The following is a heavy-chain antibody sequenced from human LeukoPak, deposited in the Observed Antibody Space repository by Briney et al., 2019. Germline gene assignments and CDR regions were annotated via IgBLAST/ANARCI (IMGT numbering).Heavy chain of an antibody. CDR3: AKDRSGYRWYFDL. Sequence: GGSLRLSCAASGFTFSSYAMHWVRQAPGKGLEYVSAISSNGGSTYYANSVKGRFTISRDNSKNTLYLQMNSLRAEDTAVYYCAKDRSGYRWYFDLWGRGTLVTVSS. CDR1: GFTFSSYA. D-gene: IGHD3-22*01. CDR2: ISSNGGST. J-gene: IGHJ2*01. V-gene: IGHV3-64*01.